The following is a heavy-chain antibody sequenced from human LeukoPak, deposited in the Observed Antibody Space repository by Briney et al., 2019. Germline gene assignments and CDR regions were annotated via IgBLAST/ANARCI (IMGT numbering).Heavy chain of an antibody. V-gene: IGHV3-30*18. J-gene: IGHJ6*02. D-gene: IGHD6-19*01. CDR1: GFAFGNSW. Sequence: PGGSLRLSCTASGFAFGNSWMTWLRQAPGKGLEWVAVISYDGSNKYYADSVKGRFTISRDNSKNTLYLQMNSLRAEDTAVYYCAKVDSGWYGDYYYYGMDVWGQGTTVTVSS. CDR2: ISYDGSNK. CDR3: AKVDSGWYGDYYYYGMDV.